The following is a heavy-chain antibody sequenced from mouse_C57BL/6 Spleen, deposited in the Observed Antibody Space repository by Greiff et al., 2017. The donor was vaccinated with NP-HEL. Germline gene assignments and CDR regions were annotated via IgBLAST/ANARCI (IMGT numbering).Heavy chain of an antibody. D-gene: IGHD2-4*01. CDR2: ISYDGSN. J-gene: IGHJ3*01. V-gene: IGHV3-6*01. CDR3: ARARDYDSAWFAY. Sequence: EVQLQESGPGLVKPSQSLSLTCSVTGYSITSGYYWNWIRQFPGNKLEWMGYISYDGSNNYNPSLKNRISITRDTSKNQFFLKLNSVTTEDTATYYCARARDYDSAWFAYWGQGTLVTVSA. CDR1: GYSITSGYY.